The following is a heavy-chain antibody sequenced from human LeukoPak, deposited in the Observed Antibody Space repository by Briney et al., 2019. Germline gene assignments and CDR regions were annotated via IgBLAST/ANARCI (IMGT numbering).Heavy chain of an antibody. CDR2: ISSSGSTI. V-gene: IGHV3-48*03. J-gene: IGHJ4*02. CDR3: AKDRAGGYCSSTSCQVDY. CDR1: GFTFSSYE. Sequence: PGGSLRLSCAASGFTFSSYEMNWVRQAPGKGLEWVSYISSSGSTIYYADSVKGRFTISRDNAKNSLYLQMNSLRAEDTALYYCAKDRAGGYCSSTSCQVDYWGQGILVTVSS. D-gene: IGHD2-2*01.